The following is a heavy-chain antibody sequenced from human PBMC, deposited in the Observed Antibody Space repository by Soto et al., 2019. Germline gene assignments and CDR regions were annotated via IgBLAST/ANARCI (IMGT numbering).Heavy chain of an antibody. V-gene: IGHV1-3*01. D-gene: IGHD3-10*01. Sequence: GASVKVSCKASGYTFTSYAMHWVRQAPGQRLEWMGWINAGNGNTKYSQKFQGRVTITRDTSASTAYMELSSLRSEDTAVYYCASRSIWFGDPVAFDIWGQGTMVTVSS. CDR1: GYTFTSYA. CDR3: ASRSIWFGDPVAFDI. J-gene: IGHJ3*02. CDR2: INAGNGNT.